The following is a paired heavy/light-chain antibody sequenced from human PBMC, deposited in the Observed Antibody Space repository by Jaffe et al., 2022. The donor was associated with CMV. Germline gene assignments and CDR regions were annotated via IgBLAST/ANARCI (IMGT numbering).Heavy chain of an antibody. CDR3: ARFYNFRDCTVGRCDSWGIDL. CDR1: GFSFSNSY. CDR2: IRPDGTTV. V-gene: IGHV3-7*03. J-gene: IGHJ5*02. Sequence: VQLVESGGGLVQPGGSLRLSCAASGFSFSNSYMTWVRQAPGQGLEWVANIRPDGTTVFSIDSVKGRFTFSRDNTRNLLSLQMNSLRDEDTAVYYCARFYNFRDCTVGRCDSWGIDLWGQGTLVTVSS. D-gene: IGHD2-15*01.
Light chain of an antibody. CDR2: GAS. CDR3: LLYDGGGWV. V-gene: IGLV7-43*01. CDR1: TGAVTSGYY. J-gene: IGLJ3*02. Sequence: QTVVTQEPSLTVSPGGTVTLTCASSTGAVTSGYYPNWFQQKPGQAPRALIYGASNKHSWTPARFSGSLLGGKVALTLSGVRPEDEAEYYCLLYDGGGWVFGGGTKVTVL.